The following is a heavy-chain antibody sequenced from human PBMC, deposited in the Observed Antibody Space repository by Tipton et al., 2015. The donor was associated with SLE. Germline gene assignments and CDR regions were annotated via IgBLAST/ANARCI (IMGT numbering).Heavy chain of an antibody. J-gene: IGHJ4*02. D-gene: IGHD3-10*01. CDR2: FRHSGNT. CDR1: GYSITSGFL. Sequence: TLSLTCAVSGYSITSGFLWDWIRQPPGKGLEWIGSFRHSGNTYYNPSLKSRLTLSVDTSENQFSLRLTSVTAADTAVYYCARDHKRSGSYYPFDYWGQGTLVTVSS. V-gene: IGHV4-38-2*02. CDR3: ARDHKRSGSYYPFDY.